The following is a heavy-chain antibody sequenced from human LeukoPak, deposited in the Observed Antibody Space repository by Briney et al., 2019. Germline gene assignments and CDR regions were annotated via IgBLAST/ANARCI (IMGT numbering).Heavy chain of an antibody. J-gene: IGHJ4*02. Sequence: PGGSLRLSCAASGFTFSSYAMSWVRQAPGKGLEWVSAISGSGGSTYYADSVKGRFTISRDNSKNTLYLQMNSLRAEDTAVYYCAGDFWSGYERSAFDYWGQGTLVTVSS. V-gene: IGHV3-23*01. CDR2: ISGSGGST. CDR3: AGDFWSGYERSAFDY. D-gene: IGHD3-3*01. CDR1: GFTFSSYA.